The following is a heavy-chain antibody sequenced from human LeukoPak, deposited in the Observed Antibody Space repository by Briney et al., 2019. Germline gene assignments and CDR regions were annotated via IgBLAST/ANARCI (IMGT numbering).Heavy chain of an antibody. CDR2: IKQDGSEK. V-gene: IGHV3-7*03. CDR1: GFTFSSYW. Sequence: GGSLRLSCSVSGFTFSSYWLSWVRQAPGKGLEWVANIKQDGSEKNYVDSVKGRFTISRDNAKNSVYLQMNNMRAEDTAVYYCARDSPMGSYPLDYWGQGTLVTVSS. D-gene: IGHD3-10*01. CDR3: ARDSPMGSYPLDY. J-gene: IGHJ4*02.